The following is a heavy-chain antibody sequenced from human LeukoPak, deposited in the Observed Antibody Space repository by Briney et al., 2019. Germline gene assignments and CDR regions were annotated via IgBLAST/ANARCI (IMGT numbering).Heavy chain of an antibody. J-gene: IGHJ4*02. CDR3: AKSYDILTGYYINYFDY. CDR1: GFTFSSYA. CDR2: ISGSGGRT. D-gene: IGHD3-9*01. Sequence: GGSLRPSCAASGFTFSSYAMGWARQAPGKGLEWVSVISGSGGRTYYAASVKGRFTISRDNSKNTLYLQMNSLRAEDTAVYCGAKSYDILTGYYINYFDYWGQGTLVTVSS. V-gene: IGHV3-23*01.